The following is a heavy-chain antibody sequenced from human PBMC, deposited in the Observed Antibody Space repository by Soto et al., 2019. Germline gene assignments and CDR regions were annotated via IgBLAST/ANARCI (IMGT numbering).Heavy chain of an antibody. CDR2: IDNAGTDS. Sequence: EVQLVESGGGLVQPGGSLRLSCAASGFTFSGRSMHWVRQAPGKGLVWVSVIDNAGTDSTFADSVKGRFTSSRDNAKKTLYLQMNRLRGEDTAVYYCARGWFGPDVWGKGTTVTVSS. J-gene: IGHJ6*04. V-gene: IGHV3-74*01. D-gene: IGHD3-10*01. CDR1: GFTFSGRS. CDR3: ARGWFGPDV.